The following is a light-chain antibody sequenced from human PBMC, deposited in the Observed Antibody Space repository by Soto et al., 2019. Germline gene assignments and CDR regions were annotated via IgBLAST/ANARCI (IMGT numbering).Light chain of an antibody. CDR1: QSVRSN. CDR2: AAS. Sequence: DIQMTHSPSSLSASASDRVTITFLASQSVRSNLNWYQQKPGKAPKLLIYAASSLQSGVPSRFSGSGSGTDFTLTISSLQPEDFATYYCQQSYSTPLTFGPGTKVDI. CDR3: QQSYSTPLT. J-gene: IGKJ3*01. V-gene: IGKV1-39*01.